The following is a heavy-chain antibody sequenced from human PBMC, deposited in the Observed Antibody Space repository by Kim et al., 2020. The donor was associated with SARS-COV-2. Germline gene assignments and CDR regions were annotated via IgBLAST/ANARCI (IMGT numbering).Heavy chain of an antibody. Sequence: SETLSLTCTVSGGSISSSSYYWGWIRQPPGKGLEWIGSIYYSGSTYYNPSLKSRVTISVDTSKNQFSLKLSSETAADTAVYYCARDDLSIFGVVTGYYYYYGMDVWGQGTTVTVSS. J-gene: IGHJ6*02. CDR2: IYYSGST. CDR3: ARDDLSIFGVVTGYYYYYGMDV. D-gene: IGHD3-3*01. CDR1: GGSISSSSYY. V-gene: IGHV4-39*07.